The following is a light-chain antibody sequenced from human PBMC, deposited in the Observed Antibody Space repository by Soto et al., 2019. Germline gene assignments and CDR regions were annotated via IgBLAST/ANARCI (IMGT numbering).Light chain of an antibody. CDR3: CSYVDTDNRV. J-gene: IGLJ3*02. CDR1: NSDVGGYNY. Sequence: QSVLSHPLSVSWSPGHSVTISCTGTNSDVGGYNYVSWYQQYPGKAPKLMISGVSERPSGVPDRFSGSKSGNTASLTISGLQAEDEADHYCCSYVDTDNRVFGGGTKVTVL. V-gene: IGLV2-11*01. CDR2: GVS.